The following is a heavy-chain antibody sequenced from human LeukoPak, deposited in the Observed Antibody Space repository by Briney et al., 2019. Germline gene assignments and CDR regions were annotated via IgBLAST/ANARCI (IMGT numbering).Heavy chain of an antibody. D-gene: IGHD3-3*01. Sequence: SETLSLTCAVYGGSFSGYYWSWIRQPPGKGLEWIGEINHSGSTNYNPSLKSQVTISVDTSKNQFSLKLSSVTAADTAVYYCARGLMYYDFWSGYYTSRRFDLWGQGTLVTVSS. J-gene: IGHJ5*02. CDR3: ARGLMYYDFWSGYYTSRRFDL. CDR1: GGSFSGYY. V-gene: IGHV4-34*01. CDR2: INHSGST.